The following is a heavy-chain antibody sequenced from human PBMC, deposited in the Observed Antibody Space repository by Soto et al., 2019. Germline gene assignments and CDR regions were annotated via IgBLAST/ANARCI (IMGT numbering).Heavy chain of an antibody. Sequence: XGSLRLSCVASEFTFSSYEMNWVRQAPGKGLEWVSYISSSGSTIYYSDSVKGRFTISRDNAKKSLYLQMNSLRAEDTAVYYCVRFGGAAAGPGDYWGQGTLVTVSS. CDR3: VRFGGAAAGPGDY. CDR2: ISSSGSTI. J-gene: IGHJ4*02. V-gene: IGHV3-48*03. D-gene: IGHD6-13*01. CDR1: EFTFSSYE.